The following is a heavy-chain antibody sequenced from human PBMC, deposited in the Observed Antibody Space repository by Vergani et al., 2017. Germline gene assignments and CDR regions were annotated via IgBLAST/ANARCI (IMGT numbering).Heavy chain of an antibody. CDR1: GFTFSDHY. J-gene: IGHJ6*03. V-gene: IGHV3-72*01. Sequence: EVQLVESGGGLVQPGGSLRLSCAASGFTFSDHYMDWVRQAPGKGLEWVGRTRNKANSYTTEYAASVKGRFTISRDDSNNSLYLQMNSLKTEDTAAYYCARESSSSQLANYYYYYMDVWGKGTTVTVSS. CDR3: ARESSSSQLANYYYYYMDV. CDR2: TRNKANSYTT. D-gene: IGHD6-6*01.